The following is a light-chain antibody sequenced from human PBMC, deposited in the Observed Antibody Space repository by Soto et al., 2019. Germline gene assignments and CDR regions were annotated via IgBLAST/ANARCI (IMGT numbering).Light chain of an antibody. V-gene: IGLV2-14*03. CDR1: SSDVGSYNF. CDR2: DVN. CDR3: TSYTNSGTLYV. Sequence: QSVLTQPASVSGSPGQSITISCTGTSSDVGSYNFVSWYQHHPGKVPKLIIFDVNNRPSGISNRFSGSKSDNTASLTISGLQAEDEADYYCTSYTNSGTLYVFGTGTKVTVL. J-gene: IGLJ1*01.